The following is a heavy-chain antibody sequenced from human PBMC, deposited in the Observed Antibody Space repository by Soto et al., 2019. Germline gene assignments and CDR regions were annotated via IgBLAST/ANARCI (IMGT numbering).Heavy chain of an antibody. CDR3: ARPRITMVRGVLNDAFDI. J-gene: IGHJ3*02. CDR1: GDSVSSNSAA. V-gene: IGHV6-1*01. CDR2: TYYRSKWYN. Sequence: QSQTLSLTCAISGDSVSSNSAAWNWIRQSPSRGLEWLGRTYYRSKWYNDYAVSVKSRITINPDTSKNQFSLQLNSVTPEDTAVYYCARPRITMVRGVLNDAFDIWGQGTMVTVSS. D-gene: IGHD3-10*01.